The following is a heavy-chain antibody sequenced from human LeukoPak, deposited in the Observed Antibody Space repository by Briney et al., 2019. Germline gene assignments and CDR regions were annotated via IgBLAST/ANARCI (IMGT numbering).Heavy chain of an antibody. Sequence: GRSLRLSCAASGFTFSSYGMHWVRQAPGKGLEWVAVISYDGSNKYYADSVKGRFTISRDNSKNTLYLQMNSLRAEDTAVYYCAKSGGYDFPYYYYGMDVWGQGTTVTVSS. J-gene: IGHJ6*02. CDR3: AKSGGYDFPYYYYGMDV. CDR2: ISYDGSNK. CDR1: GFTFSSYG. V-gene: IGHV3-30*18. D-gene: IGHD5-12*01.